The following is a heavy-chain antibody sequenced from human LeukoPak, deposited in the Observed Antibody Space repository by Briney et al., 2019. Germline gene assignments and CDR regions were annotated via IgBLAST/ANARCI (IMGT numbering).Heavy chain of an antibody. CDR2: IYHSGST. D-gene: IGHD4-17*01. CDR3: ARGLGDYVCAFDI. V-gene: IGHV4-38-2*01. Sequence: SETLSLTCAVSGYSISSGYYWGWIRQPPGKGLEWIGSIYHSGSTYYNPSLKSRVTISVDTSKNQFSLKLSSVTAADTAVYYCARGLGDYVCAFDIWGQGTMVTVSS. CDR1: GYSISSGYY. J-gene: IGHJ3*02.